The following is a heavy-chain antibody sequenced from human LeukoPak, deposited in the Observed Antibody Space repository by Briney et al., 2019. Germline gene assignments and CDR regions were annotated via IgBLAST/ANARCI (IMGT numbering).Heavy chain of an antibody. Sequence: PGGSLRLSCAASGFTFSSYSMNWVRQAPGKGLEWVSYISSSSSTIYYADSVKGRFTISRDNAKNSLYLQMNSLRAEDTAVYYCARGYPRYCSSTSCYILDLHSSPLDYWGQGTLVTVSS. D-gene: IGHD2-2*02. CDR3: ARGYPRYCSSTSCYILDLHSSPLDY. CDR1: GFTFSSYS. J-gene: IGHJ4*02. V-gene: IGHV3-48*04. CDR2: ISSSSSTI.